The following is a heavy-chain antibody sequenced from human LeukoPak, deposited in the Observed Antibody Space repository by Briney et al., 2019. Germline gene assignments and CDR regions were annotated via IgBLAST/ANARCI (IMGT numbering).Heavy chain of an antibody. J-gene: IGHJ4*02. V-gene: IGHV6-1*01. CDR3: ARLQTPINYGSGSYYRKRIYYFDY. D-gene: IGHD3-10*01. CDR2: TYYRSKWYN. CDR1: GDSVSSNSAA. Sequence: SQTLSLTCAISGDSVSSNSAAWNWIRQSPSRGLEWLGRTYYRSKWYNDYAVSVESRITINPDTSKNQFSLKLSSVTAADTAVYYCARLQTPINYGSGSYYRKRIYYFDYWGQGTLVTVSS.